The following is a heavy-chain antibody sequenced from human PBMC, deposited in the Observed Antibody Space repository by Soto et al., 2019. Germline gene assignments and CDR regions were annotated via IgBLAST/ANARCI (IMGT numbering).Heavy chain of an antibody. CDR3: ARSRSTLGDAFDV. CDR2: VYYSGST. CDR1: GASISTGTYY. D-gene: IGHD2-2*01. V-gene: IGHV4-39*01. J-gene: IGHJ3*01. Sequence: SETLSLTCTVSGASISTGTYYWGWIRQPPRKGLEWIGTVYYSGSTYYNPSLKTRVTMSVDTSKNQFSLNLISVTAADTAIYYCARSRSTLGDAFDVWGQGTMVTVS.